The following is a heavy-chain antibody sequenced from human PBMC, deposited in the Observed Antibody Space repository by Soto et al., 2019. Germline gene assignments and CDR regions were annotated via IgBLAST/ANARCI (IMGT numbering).Heavy chain of an antibody. CDR2: IIPIFGTA. J-gene: IGHJ6*02. Sequence: LVKVSCKASGDTFSSYAISWVRQAPGQGLEWMGGIIPIFGTANYAQKFQGRVTITADESTSTAYMELSSLRSEDTAVYYCAGAFQVDCGMDVWGQGTTVTVSS. CDR3: AGAFQVDCGMDV. V-gene: IGHV1-69*13. D-gene: IGHD2-15*01. CDR1: GDTFSSYA.